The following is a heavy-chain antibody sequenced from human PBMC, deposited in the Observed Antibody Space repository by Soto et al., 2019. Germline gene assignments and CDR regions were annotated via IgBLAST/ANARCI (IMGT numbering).Heavy chain of an antibody. CDR1: GFTFRTYG. CDR3: AKYVDDTGWNVPLDF. CDR2: ISNNGRDI. J-gene: IGHJ4*02. Sequence: VQLVESGGGVVQPGRSQRLSCAASGFTFRTYGIHWIRQAPGKGLERVAVISNNGRDIYYADSVKGRFAISRDNSRNMLFLQMNSLRDEDTAMYYCAKYVDDTGWNVPLDFWGQGTLVIVSS. D-gene: IGHD1-1*01. V-gene: IGHV3-30*18.